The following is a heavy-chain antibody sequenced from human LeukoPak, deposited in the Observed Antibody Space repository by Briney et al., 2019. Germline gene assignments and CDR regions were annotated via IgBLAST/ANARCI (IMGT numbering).Heavy chain of an antibody. Sequence: SETLSLTCTVSGGSTSSGGSYWGWIRQPPGKGLEWIGSVSYSGSTSYNPSLKSRVTISGDTSKNQFSLRLISVTAADTAMYYCARHFDYWGQGTLVTVSS. J-gene: IGHJ4*02. CDR2: VSYSGST. V-gene: IGHV4-39*01. CDR3: ARHFDY. CDR1: GGSTSSGGSY.